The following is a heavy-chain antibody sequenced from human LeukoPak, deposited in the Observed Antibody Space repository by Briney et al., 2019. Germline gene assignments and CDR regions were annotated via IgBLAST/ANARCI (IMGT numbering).Heavy chain of an antibody. CDR1: GFTFDDYG. Sequence: GGSLRLSCAASGFTFDDYGMSWVRQAPGKGLEWVSGINWNGGSTGYADSVKGRFTISRDKAKNSLYLQMNSLRAEDTALYYCARDAEQLLSYYYYYMDVWGKGTTVTVSS. CDR3: ARDAEQLLSYYYYYMDV. J-gene: IGHJ6*03. CDR2: INWNGGST. V-gene: IGHV3-20*04. D-gene: IGHD6-13*01.